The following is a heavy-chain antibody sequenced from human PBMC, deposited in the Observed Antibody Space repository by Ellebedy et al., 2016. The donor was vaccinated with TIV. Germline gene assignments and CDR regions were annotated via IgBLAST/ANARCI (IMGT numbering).Heavy chain of an antibody. D-gene: IGHD6-13*01. CDR3: ARIYTSSWYMDF. CDR1: GFTFSSYN. J-gene: IGHJ4*02. Sequence: GESLKISCAASGFTFSSYNMNWVRQAPGKGLEWVSYISSSSTIYYADSVRGRFTISRDNAKNSLYLQMNSLRAEDTAVYYCARIYTSSWYMDFWGQGTLVTVSS. CDR2: ISSSSTI. V-gene: IGHV3-69-1*01.